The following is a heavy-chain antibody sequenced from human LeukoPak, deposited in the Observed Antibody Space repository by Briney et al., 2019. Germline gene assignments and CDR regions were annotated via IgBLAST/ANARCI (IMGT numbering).Heavy chain of an antibody. CDR2: TWYDGSNK. CDR1: GFTFNSYA. V-gene: IGHV3-33*07. D-gene: IGHD1-26*01. CDR3: ARARGWEPNYCYYYMDV. J-gene: IGHJ6*03. Sequence: GGSLRLPCIPPGFTFNSYAMFWVRQAPGKGLEWVSLTWYDGSNKYYTDSVKGRFTISRDNSKNTLYLQMNSLRAEDTAVYYCARARGWEPNYCYYYMDVWGKGTTVTVSS.